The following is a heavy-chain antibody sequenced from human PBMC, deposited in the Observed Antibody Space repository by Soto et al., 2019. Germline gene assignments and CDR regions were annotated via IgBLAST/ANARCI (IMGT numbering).Heavy chain of an antibody. Sequence: EVQLVESGGGLVKSGGSLTLSCEASGFSFDYFGMTWVRQAPGKGLEWVSFISSSASYIYYADSVKGRFTVSRDNAKKSLSLQLNSLRAEDTAVYYCARSRSHWLASDSWGQGTLVTVSA. J-gene: IGHJ4*02. V-gene: IGHV3-21*01. D-gene: IGHD6-19*01. CDR1: GFSFDYFG. CDR3: ARSRSHWLASDS. CDR2: ISSSASYI.